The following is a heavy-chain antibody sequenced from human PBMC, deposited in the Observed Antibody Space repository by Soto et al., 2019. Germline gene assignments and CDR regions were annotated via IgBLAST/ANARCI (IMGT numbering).Heavy chain of an antibody. V-gene: IGHV4-30-2*01. CDR3: AGMPYTSGLRFDP. Sequence: SETLSLTCNMSGDSYSISTYSWSWIRQPPGKALQWIGFIYQSGVTSYNPSLASRVSISLDRSNNQCSLKIKSVTAADTAVYFCAGMPYTSGLRFDPWGPGTLVTVSS. D-gene: IGHD6-19*01. CDR2: IYQSGVT. J-gene: IGHJ5*02. CDR1: GDSYSISTYS.